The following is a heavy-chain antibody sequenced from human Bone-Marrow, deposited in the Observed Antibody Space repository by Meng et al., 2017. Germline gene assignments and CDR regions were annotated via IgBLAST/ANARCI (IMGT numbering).Heavy chain of an antibody. D-gene: IGHD2-21*02. CDR3: ARKGVTPRGNWFDP. J-gene: IGHJ5*02. V-gene: IGHV4-4*02. Sequence: VRRTWSGPGLGKPAGPPPPTDAVSGGSISSSTCWSWVRPPPGKGLEWIWEIYHSGSTNYNPSPKSRVTISVDKSKNQFSLKLSSVTAADTAVYYCARKGVTPRGNWFDPWGQGTLVTVSS. CDR2: IYHSGST. CDR1: GGSISSSTC.